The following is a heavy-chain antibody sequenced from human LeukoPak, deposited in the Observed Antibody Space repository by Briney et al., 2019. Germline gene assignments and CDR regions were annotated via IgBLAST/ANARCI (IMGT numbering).Heavy chain of an antibody. CDR2: ISYDGSNK. CDR1: GFTFSGFA. CDR3: ARDRGCSSPTCYSPYYGMDV. D-gene: IGHD2-2*01. Sequence: GGSLRLSCAASGFTFSGFAMHWVRKAPGKGLEWVAVISYDGSNKYYADSVKGRFTISRDNSKNTLYLQMNSLRAEDTAVYYCARDRGCSSPTCYSPYYGMDVWGQGTTVTVTS. V-gene: IGHV3-30*04. J-gene: IGHJ6*02.